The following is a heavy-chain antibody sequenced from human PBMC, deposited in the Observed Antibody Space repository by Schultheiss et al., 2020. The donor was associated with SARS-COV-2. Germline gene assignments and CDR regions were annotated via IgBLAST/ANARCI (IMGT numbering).Heavy chain of an antibody. CDR2: IYYSGST. CDR3: TRGYYERLPFSTSYFYYNMDA. Sequence: SETLSLTCTVSGGSISSGDYYWSWIRQPPGKGLEWIGYIYYSGSTYYNPSLKSRVTISVDKSKNQFSLKLSSVTAADTAVYYCTRGYYERLPFSTSYFYYNMDAWGKGTTVTVAS. J-gene: IGHJ6*03. CDR1: GGSISSGDYY. D-gene: IGHD3-16*01. V-gene: IGHV4-30-4*08.